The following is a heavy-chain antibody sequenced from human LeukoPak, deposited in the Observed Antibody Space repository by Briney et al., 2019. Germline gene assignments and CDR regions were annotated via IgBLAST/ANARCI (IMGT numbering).Heavy chain of an antibody. CDR2: INHSGST. J-gene: IGHJ6*02. CDR1: GGSFSGYY. Sequence: SETLSLTCAVYGGSFSGYYWSWIRQPPGKGLEWIGEINHSGSTNYNPSLKSRVTISVDTSKNQFSLKLSSVTAAGTAVYYCARVPGYSSGWPYYYYYGMDVWGQGTTVTVSS. CDR3: ARVPGYSSGWPYYYYYGMDV. V-gene: IGHV4-34*01. D-gene: IGHD6-19*01.